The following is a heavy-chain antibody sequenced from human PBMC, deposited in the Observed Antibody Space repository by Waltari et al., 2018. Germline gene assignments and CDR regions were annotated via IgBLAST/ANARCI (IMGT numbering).Heavy chain of an antibody. Sequence: QVQLQESGPGLVKPSQTLSLTCTVSGGSISSGSYYWSWIRQPAGKGLEWIGRIYTSGSTNYNPSLKSRVTISVDTSKNQFSLKLSSVTAADTAVYYCARAIYRVRGVSYYGMDVWGQGTTVTVSS. CDR3: ARAIYRVRGVSYYGMDV. V-gene: IGHV4-61*02. D-gene: IGHD3-10*01. CDR2: IYTSGST. J-gene: IGHJ6*02. CDR1: GGSISSGSYY.